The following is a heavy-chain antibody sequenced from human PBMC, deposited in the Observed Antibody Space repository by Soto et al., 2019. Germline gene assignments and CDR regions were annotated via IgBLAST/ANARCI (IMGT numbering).Heavy chain of an antibody. J-gene: IGHJ4*02. Sequence: PGESLKISCKGYGYSFTSYWIGWVRQMPGKGLEWMGIIYPGDSETRYSPSFQGQVTISADKSISAAYLQWSSLKASDTAIYYCARPVGSVAAAPDNWGQGTLVTVSS. CDR3: ARPVGSVAAAPDN. CDR1: GYSFTSYW. D-gene: IGHD6-19*01. V-gene: IGHV5-51*01. CDR2: IYPGDSET.